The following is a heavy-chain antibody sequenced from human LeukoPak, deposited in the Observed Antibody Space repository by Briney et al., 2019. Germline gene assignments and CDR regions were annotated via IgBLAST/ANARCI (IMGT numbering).Heavy chain of an antibody. V-gene: IGHV3-21*01. D-gene: IGHD3-10*02. CDR3: AELGITMIGGV. CDR1: GFTFSTYN. J-gene: IGHJ6*04. Sequence: GGSLRLSCAASGFTFSTYNMNWVRRTPGKGLEWVSSITSSSTYMFYADSVKGRFTISRDNAKNSLYLQMNSLRAEDTAVYYCAELGITMIGGVWGKGTTVTISS. CDR2: ITSSSTYM.